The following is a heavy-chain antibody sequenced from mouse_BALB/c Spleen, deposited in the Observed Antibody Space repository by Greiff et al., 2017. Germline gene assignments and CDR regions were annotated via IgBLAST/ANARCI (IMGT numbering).Heavy chain of an antibody. CDR1: GYTFTSYW. CDR3: ARSGVRYAMDY. V-gene: IGHV1-7*01. CDR2: INPSTGYT. J-gene: IGHJ4*01. Sequence: VKLQESGAELAKPGASVKMSCKASGYTFTSYWMHWVKQRPGQGLEWIGYINPSTGYTEYNQKFKDKATLTADKSSSTAYMQLSSLTSEDSAVYYCARSGVRYAMDYWGQGTSVTVSS.